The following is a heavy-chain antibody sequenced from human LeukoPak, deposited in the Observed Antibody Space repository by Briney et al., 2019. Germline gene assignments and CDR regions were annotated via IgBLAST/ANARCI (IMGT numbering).Heavy chain of an antibody. CDR3: AKVIDYYDSSGYDY. CDR2: ISGSGRST. J-gene: IGHJ4*02. V-gene: IGHV3-23*01. CDR1: VFTLCGFS. Sequence: GGSLSLSCAVSVFTLCGFSMSWVRGAPGEGGEGVSAISGSGRSTYYADSVKGRFTTSRGNSKNTLYLQMNSLRAEDTAVYYCAKVIDYYDSSGYDYWGQGTLVTVSS. D-gene: IGHD3-22*01.